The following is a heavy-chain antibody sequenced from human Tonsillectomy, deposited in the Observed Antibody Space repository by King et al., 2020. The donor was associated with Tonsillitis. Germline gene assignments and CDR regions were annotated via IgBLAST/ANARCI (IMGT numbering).Heavy chain of an antibody. CDR1: GGTFITYA. Sequence: QLVQSGAEVKKSGSSVKVSCKASGGTFITYAISWVRQAPGQGLEWMGRIIPILGIANYAQKFQGRVTITADKSTSTAYMELRSLRSEDTAVYYCANCSGGSCYSSDYYYYMDVWGKGTTVTVSS. D-gene: IGHD2-15*01. CDR3: ANCSGGSCYSSDYYYYMDV. J-gene: IGHJ6*03. V-gene: IGHV1-69*04. CDR2: IIPILGIA.